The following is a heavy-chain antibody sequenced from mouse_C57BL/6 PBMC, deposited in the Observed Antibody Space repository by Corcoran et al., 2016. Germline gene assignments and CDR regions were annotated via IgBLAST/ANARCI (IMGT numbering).Heavy chain of an antibody. J-gene: IGHJ2*01. CDR3: ARSVTTVVADY. CDR2: INTYSGVP. CDR1: GYTFTTYG. V-gene: IGHV9-3*01. D-gene: IGHD1-1*01. Sequence: QIQLVQSGPELKKPGETVKISCKASGYTFTTYGMSWVKQAPGKGLKWMGWINTYSGVPTYADDFEGRFAFSLETSASTAYLQINNLKNEDTATYCCARSVTTVVADYWGQGTTLTVSS.